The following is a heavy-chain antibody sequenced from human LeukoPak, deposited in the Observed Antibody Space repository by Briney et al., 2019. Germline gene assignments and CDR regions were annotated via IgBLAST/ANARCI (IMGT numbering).Heavy chain of an antibody. CDR2: VSSHGNDG. J-gene: IGHJ4*02. V-gene: IGHV3-30*01. CDR1: EFTFSQFA. D-gene: IGHD5-24*01. CDR3: TRDSHNFNDFDY. Sequence: GRSLRHSCAVSEFTFSQFAMHWVREAPGKGLEWVAVVSSHGNDGYYADSVKGRFTISRDNSKNTLYLQIDSLRAEDTAIYYCTRDSHNFNDFDYWGQGTLVTASS.